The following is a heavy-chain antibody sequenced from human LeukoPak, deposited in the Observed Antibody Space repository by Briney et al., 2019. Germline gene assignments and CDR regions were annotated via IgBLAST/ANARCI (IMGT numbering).Heavy chain of an antibody. CDR1: GDSVSGNSVT. J-gene: IGHJ5*02. Sequence: KNSQTLSLTCAISGDSVSGNSVTWNWIRQSPSRGLEWLGRTYYRSTWYNDYAVSVRGRITVNPDTSKNQFSLHLNSVTPEDTAVYYCARRLTQYDCFDPWGQGILVTVSS. CDR3: ARRLTQYDCFDP. D-gene: IGHD2-2*01. V-gene: IGHV6-1*01. CDR2: TYYRSTWYN.